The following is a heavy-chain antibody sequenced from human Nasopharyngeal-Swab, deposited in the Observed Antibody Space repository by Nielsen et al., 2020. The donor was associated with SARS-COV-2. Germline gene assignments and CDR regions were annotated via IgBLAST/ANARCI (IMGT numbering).Heavy chain of an antibody. CDR2: ISSSSSTI. Sequence: GESLKISCAASGFTFSSYSMNWVRQAPGKGLEWVSYISSSSSTIYYADPVKGRFTISRDNAKNSLYLQMNSLRAEDTAVYYCARDQGVNYDFWSGYNNWFDPWGQGTLVTVSS. CDR3: ARDQGVNYDFWSGYNNWFDP. CDR1: GFTFSSYS. J-gene: IGHJ5*02. V-gene: IGHV3-48*01. D-gene: IGHD3-3*01.